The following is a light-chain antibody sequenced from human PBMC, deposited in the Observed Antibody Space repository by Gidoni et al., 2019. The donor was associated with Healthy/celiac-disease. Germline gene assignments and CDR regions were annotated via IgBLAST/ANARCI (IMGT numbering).Light chain of an antibody. J-gene: IGKJ2*01. Sequence: EMVMTQYLATLSVSPGERATLSCRASQSVSSNLAWYQQKPGQAPRLLIYGASTRATGIPARFSGSGSGTEFTLTISSLQSEDFAVYYCQQYNNWPPVYTFGQGTKLEIK. V-gene: IGKV3-15*01. CDR2: GAS. CDR3: QQYNNWPPVYT. CDR1: QSVSSN.